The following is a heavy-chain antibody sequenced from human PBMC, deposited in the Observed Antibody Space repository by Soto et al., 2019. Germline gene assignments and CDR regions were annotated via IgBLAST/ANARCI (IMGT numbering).Heavy chain of an antibody. CDR1: GDSFSTYT. CDR2: IIPILDIA. D-gene: IGHD6-19*01. V-gene: IGHV1-69*04. Sequence: SVKVSCKASGDSFSTYTISWVRQAPGQGLEWMGRIIPILDIANYAQKFQGRVTITADKSTSTAYMELRSLRSEDTALYYCAREMGSGWPDWGQGTLVTVSS. CDR3: AREMGSGWPD. J-gene: IGHJ4*02.